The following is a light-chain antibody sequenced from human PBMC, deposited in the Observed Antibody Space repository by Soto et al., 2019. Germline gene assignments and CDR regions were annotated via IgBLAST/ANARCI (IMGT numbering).Light chain of an antibody. CDR3: QQYNKWPPLT. V-gene: IGKV3-15*01. Sequence: EIVMTQSTASRSVSPGERATLSCRASQSVSSNLAWYQQKPGQAPSLLIYGASTRATGIPARFNGSGSGREFTLTISSLQSEYFAVYYCQQYNKWPPLTFGGGTKVKLK. CDR1: QSVSSN. CDR2: GAS. J-gene: IGKJ4*01.